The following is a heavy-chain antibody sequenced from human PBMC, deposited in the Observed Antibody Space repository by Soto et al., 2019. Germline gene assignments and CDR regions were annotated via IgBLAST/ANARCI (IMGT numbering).Heavy chain of an antibody. D-gene: IGHD6-6*01. CDR3: ARPSRRRRPGDYYYGLDV. V-gene: IGHV4-34*01. J-gene: IGHJ6*02. CDR2: INHSGST. Sequence: TLSLTWAVYGGSFSGYYWSWIRQPPGKGLEWIGEINHSGSTNYNPSLKSRVTISVDTSKNQFSLKLSSVTAADTAVYYCARPSRRRRPGDYYYGLDVWGQGTTVTVSS. CDR1: GGSFSGYY.